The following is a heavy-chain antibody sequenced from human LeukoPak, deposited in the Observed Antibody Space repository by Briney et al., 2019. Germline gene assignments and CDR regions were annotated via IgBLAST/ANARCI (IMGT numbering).Heavy chain of an antibody. Sequence: SETLSLTCTVSGGSISSSSYYWGWIRQPPGKGLEWIGSIYHSGSTYYNPTLKSRVTISVDTSKNQFSLKLSSVTAADTAVYYCARHEEMATLHVHYFDYWGQGTLVTVSS. V-gene: IGHV4-39*01. CDR3: ARHEEMATLHVHYFDY. D-gene: IGHD5-24*01. J-gene: IGHJ4*02. CDR1: GGSISSSSYY. CDR2: IYHSGST.